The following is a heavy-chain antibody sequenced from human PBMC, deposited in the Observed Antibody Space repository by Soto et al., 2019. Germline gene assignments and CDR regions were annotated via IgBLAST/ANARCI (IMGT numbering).Heavy chain of an antibody. J-gene: IGHJ5*02. Sequence: GGSLRLSCAASGFTFSSYAMSWVRQAPGKGLEWVSAISGSGGSTYYADSVKGRFTISRDNSKNSLYLQMNSLRAEDTAVYYCARDQAVAGTLWFDPWGQGTLVTVSS. D-gene: IGHD6-19*01. V-gene: IGHV3-23*01. CDR2: ISGSGGST. CDR3: ARDQAVAGTLWFDP. CDR1: GFTFSSYA.